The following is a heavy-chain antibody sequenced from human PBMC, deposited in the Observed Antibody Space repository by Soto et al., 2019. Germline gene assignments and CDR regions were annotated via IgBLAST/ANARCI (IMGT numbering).Heavy chain of an antibody. V-gene: IGHV4-30-4*01. D-gene: IGHD2-21*02. CDR2: IYYSGST. J-gene: IGHJ6*02. CDR1: GGSISSGDYY. CDR3: ARGGCGGDCPIGNYYYYGMDV. Sequence: PSETLSLTCTVSGGSISSGDYYWSWIRQPPGKGLEWIGYIYYSGSTYYNPSLKSRVTISVDTSKNQFSLKLSSVTAADTAVYYCARGGCGGDCPIGNYYYYGMDVWGQGTTVTVSS.